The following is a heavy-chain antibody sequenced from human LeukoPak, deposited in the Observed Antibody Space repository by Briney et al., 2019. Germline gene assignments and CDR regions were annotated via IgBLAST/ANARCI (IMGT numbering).Heavy chain of an antibody. CDR3: VRDFSGESGYGGY. CDR2: ISPRGTYK. J-gene: IGHJ4*01. V-gene: IGHV3-21*01. CDR1: GFIYKDYA. Sequence: PGGSLRLSCATSGFIYKDYAMNWVRQAPGKGLEWVASISPRGTYKFYADSIKGRFTISRDDAEKSLYLQMNSLRAEDTALYFCVRDFSGESGYGGYWGQGTQVTVPA. D-gene: IGHD5-12*01.